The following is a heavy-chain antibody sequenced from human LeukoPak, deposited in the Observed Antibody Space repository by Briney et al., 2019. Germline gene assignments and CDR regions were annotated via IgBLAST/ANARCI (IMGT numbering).Heavy chain of an antibody. D-gene: IGHD6-19*01. V-gene: IGHV3-21*01. CDR2: ISSSSSYI. Sequence: GGSLRLSCAASGFTFSTYSMNWVRQAPGKGLEWVSSISSSSSYIYYADSVKGRFTISRDNSKNTLYLQMNSLRAEDTAVYYCARVVYSSGWYGYYYGMDVWGQGTTVTVSS. CDR1: GFTFSTYS. J-gene: IGHJ6*02. CDR3: ARVVYSSGWYGYYYGMDV.